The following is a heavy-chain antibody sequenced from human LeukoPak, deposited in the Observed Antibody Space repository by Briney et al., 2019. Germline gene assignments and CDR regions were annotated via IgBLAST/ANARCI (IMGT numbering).Heavy chain of an antibody. CDR2: IYYSGST. V-gene: IGHV4-59*11. Sequence: PSETLSLTCTVAGGSISNHYWSWIRQPPGKGLEWIGYIYYSGSTNYNPSLKSRVTISVDTSKNQFSLKLSSVTAADTAVYYCAKGGSYFAVYYYMDVWGKGTTVTVSS. J-gene: IGHJ6*03. CDR1: GGSISNHY. D-gene: IGHD1-26*01. CDR3: AKGGSYFAVYYYMDV.